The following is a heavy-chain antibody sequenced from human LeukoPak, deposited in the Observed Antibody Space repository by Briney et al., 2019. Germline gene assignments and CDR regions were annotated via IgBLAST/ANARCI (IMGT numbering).Heavy chain of an antibody. CDR2: ISYDGSNK. CDR3: ARDSYRTLDY. V-gene: IGHV3-30-3*01. D-gene: IGHD1-14*01. Sequence: QPGGSLRLSCAASGFTFSSYAMHRVRQAPGKGLEWVAVISYDGSNKYYADSVKGRFTISRDNSKNTLYLQMNSLRAEDTAVYYCARDSYRTLDYWGQGTLVTVSS. J-gene: IGHJ4*02. CDR1: GFTFSSYA.